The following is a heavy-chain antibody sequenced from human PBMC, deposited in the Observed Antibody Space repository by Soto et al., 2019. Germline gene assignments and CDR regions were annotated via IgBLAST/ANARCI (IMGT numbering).Heavy chain of an antibody. D-gene: IGHD1-1*01. CDR3: ARHGTGGYYYYYYMDV. J-gene: IGHJ6*03. Sequence: QLQLQESGPGLVKPSETLSLTCTVSGGSISNSNYYWGWIRQPPGKGLEWIGSIYYSGSTYYNPSLKSRVTRAVDTSKKQFSLKLSSVTAADTAVYYCARHGTGGYYYYYYMDVWGKGTTVTVSS. CDR2: IYYSGST. V-gene: IGHV4-39*01. CDR1: GGSISNSNYY.